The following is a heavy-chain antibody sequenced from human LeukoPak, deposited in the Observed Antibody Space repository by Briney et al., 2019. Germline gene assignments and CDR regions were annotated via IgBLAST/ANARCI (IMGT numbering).Heavy chain of an antibody. CDR1: GLILDAYA. J-gene: IGHJ6*02. V-gene: IGHV3-43*02. CDR3: AKDTPLFYHYYGIDV. Sequence: GGALRLSCAASGLILDAYAMHWVRQAPGKGLGGVSLISGDGTITYYADSVKGRFTISRDNSKNSLFLEMNSLRSEDTALYYCAKDTPLFYHYYGIDVWGQGTTVTVSS. CDR2: ISGDGTIT.